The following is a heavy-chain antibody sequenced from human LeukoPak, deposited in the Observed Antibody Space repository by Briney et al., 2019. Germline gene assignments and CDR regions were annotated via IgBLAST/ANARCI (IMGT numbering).Heavy chain of an antibody. Sequence: SETLSLTCTVSGGSISSYYWSWIRQPPGKGLEWIGYIYDSGSTNYNPSLKSRVTISVDTSKNQFSLKLSSVTAADTAVYYCARGGTRRLFDYWGQGTLVIVSP. V-gene: IGHV4-59*01. CDR3: ARGGTRRLFDY. D-gene: IGHD2-8*01. J-gene: IGHJ4*02. CDR2: IYDSGST. CDR1: GGSISSYY.